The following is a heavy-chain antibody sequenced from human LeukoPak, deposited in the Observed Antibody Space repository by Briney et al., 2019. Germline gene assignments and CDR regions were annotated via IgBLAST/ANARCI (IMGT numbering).Heavy chain of an antibody. CDR2: ISYDGSNK. D-gene: IGHD6-13*01. CDR1: GFTFSSYA. Sequence: GGSLRLSCAASGFTFSSYAMHWVRQAPGKGLEWVAVISYDGSNKYYADSVKGRFTIPRDNSKNTLYLQMNSLRAEDTAVYYCAREGESSWYRNFDYWGQGTLVTVSS. J-gene: IGHJ4*02. CDR3: AREGESSWYRNFDY. V-gene: IGHV3-30*01.